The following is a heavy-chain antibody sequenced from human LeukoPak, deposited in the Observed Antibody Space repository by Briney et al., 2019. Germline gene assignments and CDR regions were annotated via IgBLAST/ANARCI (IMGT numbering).Heavy chain of an antibody. CDR3: ARDLIGYYGNGMDV. V-gene: IGHV4-59*11. D-gene: IGHD3-10*01. CDR1: GGSISSHY. Sequence: SETLSLTCTVSGGSISSHYWSWIRQPPGKALEWIGDIYYSGSNNYNRPLKSRVTISVDTSKNQFSLKLRSVTAADAAVYFCARDLIGYYGNGMDVWGQGTTVTVSS. J-gene: IGHJ6*02. CDR2: IYYSGSN.